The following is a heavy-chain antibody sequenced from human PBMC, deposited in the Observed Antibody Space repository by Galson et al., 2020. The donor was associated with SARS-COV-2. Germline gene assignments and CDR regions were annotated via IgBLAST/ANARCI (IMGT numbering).Heavy chain of an antibody. V-gene: IGHV3-9*01. CDR3: AKEAYCSGTNCHVGAFDI. D-gene: IGHD2-2*01. CDR1: GFTFDDYA. Sequence: SLKISCAASGFTFDDYAMHWVRQAPGKGLEWVSGLSWNSGTIHYADSVKGRFTISRDNAKNSLYLQMNSLRAEDTALYYCAKEAYCSGTNCHVGAFDIWGQGTMVTVSS. CDR2: LSWNSGTI. J-gene: IGHJ3*02.